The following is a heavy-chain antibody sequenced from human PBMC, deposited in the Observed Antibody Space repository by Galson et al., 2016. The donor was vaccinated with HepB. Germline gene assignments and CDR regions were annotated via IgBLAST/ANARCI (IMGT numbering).Heavy chain of an antibody. CDR1: GYTFTSYY. J-gene: IGHJ6*02. D-gene: IGHD1-14*01. CDR2: INPSGGGGSR. CDR3: ARVRGRESGYDYGMDV. Sequence: SVKVSCKASGYTFTSYYIHWVRQAPGQGLEWMGIINPSGGGGSRSYAQKFEGRVSLTRDTSTSTVYMDLTSLRSEDTATYYCARVRGRESGYDYGMDVWGQGTTVTVSS. V-gene: IGHV1-46*01.